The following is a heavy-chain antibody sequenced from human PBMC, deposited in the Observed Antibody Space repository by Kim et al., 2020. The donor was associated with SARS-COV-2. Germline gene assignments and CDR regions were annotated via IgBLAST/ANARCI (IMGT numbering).Heavy chain of an antibody. CDR1: GGSFSGYY. CDR2: INHSGST. D-gene: IGHD5-18*01. Sequence: SETLSLTCAVYGGSFSGYYWSWIRQPPGKGLEWIGEINHSGSTNYNPSLKSRVTISVDTSKNQFSLKLSSVTAADTAVYYCARRTGYSYGYFDYWGQGTL. J-gene: IGHJ4*02. CDR3: ARRTGYSYGYFDY. V-gene: IGHV4-34*01.